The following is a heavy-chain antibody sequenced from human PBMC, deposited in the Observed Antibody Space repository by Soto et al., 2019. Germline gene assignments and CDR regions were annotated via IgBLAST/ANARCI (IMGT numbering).Heavy chain of an antibody. CDR2: ISSSGSTI. CDR1: AFTFSDYY. Sequence: PEGTLRLSCSASAFTFSDYYMSWIRQAPGKGLEWVSYISSSGSTIYYADSVKGRFTISRDNAKNSLYLQMNSLRAEDTAVYYCARRSYLTGVHWGQGTLVTVSS. J-gene: IGHJ4*02. V-gene: IGHV3-11*01. D-gene: IGHD3-9*01. CDR3: ARRSYLTGVH.